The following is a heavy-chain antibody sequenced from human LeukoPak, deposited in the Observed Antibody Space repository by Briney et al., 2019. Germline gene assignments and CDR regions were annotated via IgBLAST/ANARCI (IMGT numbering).Heavy chain of an antibody. J-gene: IGHJ4*02. CDR1: GGSFSGYY. V-gene: IGHV4-34*01. Sequence: PSETLSLTCAVYGGSFSGYYWSWIRQPPGKGLEWIGEINHSGSTNYNPSLKSRVTISVDTSKNQFSLKLSSVTAADTAVYYCARGVVRGVIINYDYWGQGTLVTVSS. CDR3: ARGVVRGVIINYDY. CDR2: INHSGST. D-gene: IGHD3-10*01.